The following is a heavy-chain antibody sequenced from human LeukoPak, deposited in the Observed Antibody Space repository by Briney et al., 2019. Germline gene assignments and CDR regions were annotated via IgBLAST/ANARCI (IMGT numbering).Heavy chain of an antibody. J-gene: IGHJ4*02. Sequence: GRSLRLSRAASGFTFSSYAMHWVRQAPGKGLEWVAVISYDGSNKYYADSVKGRFTISRDNSKNTLYLQMNSLRAEDTAVYYCARGVLYYDFWSGYYNFDYWGQGTLVTVSS. CDR2: ISYDGSNK. CDR1: GFTFSSYA. CDR3: ARGVLYYDFWSGYYNFDY. V-gene: IGHV3-30-3*01. D-gene: IGHD3-3*01.